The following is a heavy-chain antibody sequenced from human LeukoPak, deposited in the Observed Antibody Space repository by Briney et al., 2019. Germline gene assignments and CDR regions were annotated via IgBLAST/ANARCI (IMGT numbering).Heavy chain of an antibody. CDR2: VYFDGGT. D-gene: IGHD3-16*01. CDR3: ARDHYYDGRGRFDP. CDR1: GGSVTSGTYH. J-gene: IGHJ5*02. V-gene: IGHV4-39*07. Sequence: SETLSLTCSVSGGSVTSGTYHWGWIRQPPGKGLEWIGSVYFDGGTHYKPSLQSRVTISVDTSKNQFSLRLSSVTAADTALYYCARDHYYDGRGRFDPWGQGTLVTVSS.